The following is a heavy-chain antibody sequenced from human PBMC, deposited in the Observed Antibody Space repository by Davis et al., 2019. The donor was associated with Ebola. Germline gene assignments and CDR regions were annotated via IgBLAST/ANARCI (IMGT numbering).Heavy chain of an antibody. CDR1: GFTFDDYA. D-gene: IGHD1-26*01. CDR3: AKFSRSGDSV. J-gene: IGHJ4*02. V-gene: IGHV3-9*01. CDR2: ISWNSGSI. Sequence: SLKISCAASGFTFDDYAMHWVRQAPGKGLEWVSGISWNSGSIGYVDSVKGRFTISRDNAKNSLYLQMNSLRAEDTALYYCAKFSRSGDSVWGQGTLVTVSS.